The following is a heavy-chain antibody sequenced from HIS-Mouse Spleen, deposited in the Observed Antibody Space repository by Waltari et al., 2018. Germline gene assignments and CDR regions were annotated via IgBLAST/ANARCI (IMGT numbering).Heavy chain of an antibody. CDR3: ARLQSGPGYYFDY. D-gene: IGHD1-1*01. J-gene: IGHJ4*02. V-gene: IGHV4-39*07. CDR1: GGSISSSSYY. Sequence: QLQLQESGPGLVKPSETLSLTCTVSGGSISSSSYYWGWIRQPPGKGLEWIGSIYYSGSTYYNPSLKSRVTISVDTSKNQFSLKLSSVTAADTAVYYCARLQSGPGYYFDYWGQGTLVTVSS. CDR2: IYYSGST.